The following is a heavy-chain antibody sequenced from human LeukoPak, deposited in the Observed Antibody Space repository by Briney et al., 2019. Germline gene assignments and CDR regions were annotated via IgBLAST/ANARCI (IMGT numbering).Heavy chain of an antibody. D-gene: IGHD3-22*01. CDR2: INPNSGGT. CDR1: GYTFTGYY. V-gene: IGHV1-2*02. Sequence: ASEKVSCKASGYTFTGYYMHWVRQAPGQGLEWMGWINPNSGGTNYAQKFQGRVTMTRDTSIRTAYMELSRLRSDDTAVYYCARIAEYYDSSGSLDYWGQGTLVTVSS. CDR3: ARIAEYYDSSGSLDY. J-gene: IGHJ4*02.